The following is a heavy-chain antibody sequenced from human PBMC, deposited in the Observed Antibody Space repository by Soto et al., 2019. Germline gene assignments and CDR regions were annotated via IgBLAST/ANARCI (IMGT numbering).Heavy chain of an antibody. V-gene: IGHV3-9*01. Sequence: EVQLVESGGGLVQPGRSLRLSCAASGFTFDDYAMHWVRQAPGKGLEWVSGISWNSGSIGYADSVKGRFTISRDNAKNSMYLPMNSLRAEDTALYYCAKDVDEYYAFDNWGQGTLVTVSS. CDR3: AKDVDEYYAFDN. CDR2: ISWNSGSI. D-gene: IGHD1-26*01. J-gene: IGHJ4*02. CDR1: GFTFDDYA.